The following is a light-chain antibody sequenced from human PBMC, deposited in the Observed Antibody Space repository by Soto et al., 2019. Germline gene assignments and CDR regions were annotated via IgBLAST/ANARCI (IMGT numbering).Light chain of an antibody. Sequence: EIVSTQSPGTLSLSPGERATLSCRASQSVSASYLIWYQQKPGQAPRLLIYGASSRATGVPDRFSGSGSGTDFTLTISRLEPEDFAMYYCPQYESSLWTFGQGTKVDIK. CDR3: PQYESSLWT. CDR1: QSVSASY. CDR2: GAS. J-gene: IGKJ1*01. V-gene: IGKV3-20*01.